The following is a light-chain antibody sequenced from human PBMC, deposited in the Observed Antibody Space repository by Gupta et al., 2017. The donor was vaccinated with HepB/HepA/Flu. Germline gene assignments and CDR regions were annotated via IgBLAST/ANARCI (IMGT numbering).Light chain of an antibody. J-gene: IGKJ3*01. CDR2: AAS. V-gene: IGKV1-9*01. CDR1: QGIGSY. Sequence: EIKLTQSSPSVSASVGDRVTITCRTSQGIGSYLAWYQQKPGKAPKLLIYAASTLQSGVPSRFSGSGSGTDFTLTIISLLPEDFATYFCQQFNTYPLTFGPGTKVEIK. CDR3: QQFNTYPLT.